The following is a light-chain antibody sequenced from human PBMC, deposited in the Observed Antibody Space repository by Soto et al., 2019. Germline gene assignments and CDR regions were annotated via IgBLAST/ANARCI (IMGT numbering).Light chain of an antibody. V-gene: IGLV2-11*01. J-gene: IGLJ1*01. CDR2: DVS. CDR1: SSDVGGYNS. Sequence: QSALTQPRSVSGSPGQSVTISCTGTSSDVGGYNSVSWYQQHPDKAPKFMIYDVSKRPSGVPDRFSGSKSGNTASLTISGLQTEDEADYYCCSYAGSYTHYVFGTGTKLTVL. CDR3: CSYAGSYTHYV.